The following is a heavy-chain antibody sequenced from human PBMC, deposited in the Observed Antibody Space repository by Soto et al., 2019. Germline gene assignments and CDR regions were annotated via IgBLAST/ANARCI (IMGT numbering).Heavy chain of an antibody. CDR2: IFYSGST. CDR1: GGSISSGGYY. V-gene: IGHV4-31*03. CDR3: ARYDNSGSHGVDI. D-gene: IGHD3-22*01. J-gene: IGHJ3*02. Sequence: QVQLQESGPGLVKPSQTLSLTCTVSGGSISSGGYYWSWIRQHPGKGLEWIGYIFYSGSTYYNPCLKSRVTISVDTSKNQFSLKLSSVTAADTAVYYCARYDNSGSHGVDIWGQGTMVTVSS.